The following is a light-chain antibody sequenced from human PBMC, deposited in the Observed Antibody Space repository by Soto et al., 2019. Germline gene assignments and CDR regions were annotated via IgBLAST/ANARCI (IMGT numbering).Light chain of an antibody. CDR3: QHDRT. CDR2: GAS. V-gene: IGKV3-15*01. CDR1: QSVSSN. Sequence: EIVMTQSPATLSVSPGERAPLSCRASQSVSSNLVWYQQKPGQAPRLLIYGASTRATGIPVRFSGSGSGTEFTLTINSLQSEDFAVYYCQHDRTFGQGTKVDIK. J-gene: IGKJ1*01.